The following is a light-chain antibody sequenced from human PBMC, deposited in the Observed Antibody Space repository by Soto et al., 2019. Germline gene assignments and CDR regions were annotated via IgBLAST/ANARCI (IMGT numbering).Light chain of an antibody. CDR3: GSHTSGSTRV. J-gene: IGLJ1*01. CDR2: EVT. Sequence: QSALTQPASVSGSPGQSIAISSTGTSSDIGAYDYVSWYQQHPDKAPKLIIYEVTKRPSGVSTRFSGSKSGNTASLTISGLQAEDEGDYYCGSHTSGSTRVFGTGTKVTVL. CDR1: SSDIGAYDY. V-gene: IGLV2-14*01.